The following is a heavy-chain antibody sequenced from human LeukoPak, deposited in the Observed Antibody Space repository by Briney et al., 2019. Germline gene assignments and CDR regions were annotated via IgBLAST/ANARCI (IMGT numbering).Heavy chain of an antibody. Sequence: GGSLRLSCVASGFTFSHYGMDWVRQAPGKGLEWVSGIGPSGDNTYYADSVKGRFTISRDNSRNTLYLQMNSLRAEDTAVYYCAKHEYLFDYWGQGTLVTVSS. V-gene: IGHV3-23*01. CDR2: IGPSGDNT. D-gene: IGHD6-6*01. J-gene: IGHJ4*02. CDR3: AKHEYLFDY. CDR1: GFTFSHYG.